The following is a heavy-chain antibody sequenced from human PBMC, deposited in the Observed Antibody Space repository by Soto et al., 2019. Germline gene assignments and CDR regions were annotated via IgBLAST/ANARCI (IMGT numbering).Heavy chain of an antibody. J-gene: IGHJ6*02. Sequence: QVPLVQSGAEVRKPGASVKVSCKASGYTFTTYGISWVRQAPGQGLEWMGWISGYNGHTKYAQQFQGRVTMTTDTTTSTVYMVLRSLRSADTAVYYCAREGEMPYYYYGLDVWGQGTTVTVSS. CDR2: ISGYNGHT. CDR1: GYTFTTYG. D-gene: IGHD3-16*01. CDR3: AREGEMPYYYYGLDV. V-gene: IGHV1-18*01.